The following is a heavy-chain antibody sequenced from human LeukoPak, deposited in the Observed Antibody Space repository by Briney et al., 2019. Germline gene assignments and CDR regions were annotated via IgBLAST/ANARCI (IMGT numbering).Heavy chain of an antibody. Sequence: PSETLSLTCTVSGVFIVRHYWIWLRQTPGKGLEWIGQISYSGSTNYNPSLKSRVTISLDTSTNQVSLRLSSVTAADTAVYYCARDGEGDQGWDYWGQGTLVTVSS. CDR1: GVFIVRHY. V-gene: IGHV4-59*11. CDR3: ARDGEGDQGWDY. CDR2: ISYSGST. D-gene: IGHD2-15*01. J-gene: IGHJ4*02.